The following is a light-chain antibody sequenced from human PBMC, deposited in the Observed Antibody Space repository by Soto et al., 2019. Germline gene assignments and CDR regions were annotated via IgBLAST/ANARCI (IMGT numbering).Light chain of an antibody. J-gene: IGKJ1*01. Sequence: IVMTQSPATLSVSPGERATLSCRASQSVSYNLAWYQQKPGQAPRLLIYGASTRATGIPARFSGSGSGTEFTLTISSLQSEDFAVYYCQQYNNWPPWTFGQGTKVGIK. V-gene: IGKV3-15*01. CDR3: QQYNNWPPWT. CDR1: QSVSYN. CDR2: GAS.